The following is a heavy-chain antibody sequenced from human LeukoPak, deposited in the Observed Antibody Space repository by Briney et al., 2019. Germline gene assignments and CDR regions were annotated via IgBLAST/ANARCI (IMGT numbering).Heavy chain of an antibody. CDR2: ISYDGSNK. D-gene: IGHD3-22*01. J-gene: IGHJ4*02. V-gene: IGHV3-30-3*01. CDR1: GFTFSSYA. CDR3: ARGGRAGRYYYDSSGYFKSRAPDY. Sequence: PGRSLRLSCAASGFTFSSYAMHWVRQAPGKGLEWVAVISYDGSNKYYADSVKGRFTISRDNSKNTLYLQMNSLRAEDTAVYYCARGGRAGRYYYDSSGYFKSRAPDYWGQGTLVTVSS.